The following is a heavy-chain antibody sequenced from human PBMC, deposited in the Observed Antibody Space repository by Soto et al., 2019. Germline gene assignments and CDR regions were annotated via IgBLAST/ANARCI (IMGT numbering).Heavy chain of an antibody. V-gene: IGHV4-39*01. CDR2: IKYSGTT. Sequence: PSETLSLTCTVSGGTISTSRCHRDSNRQPPGKGLEWIASIKYSGTTFYNPSLKSRVTLSLDTSKNQFALKLSSVTAAETAVYYCARHGITGSYYDAFDIWGQGTMVS. D-gene: IGHD1-26*01. CDR1: GGTISTSRCH. CDR3: ARHGITGSYYDAFDI. J-gene: IGHJ3*02.